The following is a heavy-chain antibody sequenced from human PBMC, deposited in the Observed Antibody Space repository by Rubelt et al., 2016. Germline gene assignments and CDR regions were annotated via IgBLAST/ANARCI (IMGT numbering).Heavy chain of an antibody. CDR1: GGSISSSSFY. J-gene: IGHJ3*02. V-gene: IGHV4-39*07. CDR2: INHSGST. Sequence: QLQLQESGPGLVKTSETLSLTCSVSGGSISSSSFYWGWIRQPPGKGLEWIGEINHSGSTNYNPALKCRVTLSVDTSKNQFSLKLSSVTDADTGVYYCARVYYDSSGYRHAFDMWGQGTMVTVSS. CDR3: ARVYYDSSGYRHAFDM. D-gene: IGHD3-22*01.